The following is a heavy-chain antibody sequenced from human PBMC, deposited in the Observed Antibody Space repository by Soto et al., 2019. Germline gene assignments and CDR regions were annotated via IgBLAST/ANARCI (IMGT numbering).Heavy chain of an antibody. J-gene: IGHJ4*02. CDR3: ARKGVGGGNFETHFDF. CDR1: GFTFSNYA. V-gene: IGHV3-23*01. Sequence: EVQLLESGGGLVQPGGSLRLSCAASGFTFSNYAMSWLRQASGKRPEWVSAVGGDGGAPNYADSVRGRFTISRDNSKDTMYPQMDSLRPEEKAIYFCARKGVGGGNFETHFDFWGQGTLVTVSS. D-gene: IGHD3-10*01. CDR2: VGGDGGAP.